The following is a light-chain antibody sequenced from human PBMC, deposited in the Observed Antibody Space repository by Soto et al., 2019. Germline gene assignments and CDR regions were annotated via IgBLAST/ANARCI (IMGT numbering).Light chain of an antibody. CDR1: QSVSSSY. J-gene: IGKJ1*01. CDR2: DTS. CDR3: QQYGSSPWT. Sequence: EIVLTQSPGTLSLSPGERATLSCRASQSVSSSYLTWYQQKPGQAPRLLIYDTSSRATGTPDRFSGSGSWTDFTLTIGRLEPEDFAVYYCQQYGSSPWTFGQGTKVEIK. V-gene: IGKV3-20*01.